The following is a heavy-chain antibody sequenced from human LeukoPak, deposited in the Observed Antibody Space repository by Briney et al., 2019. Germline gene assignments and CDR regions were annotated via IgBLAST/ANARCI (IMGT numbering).Heavy chain of an antibody. CDR2: ISYDGSNK. V-gene: IGHV3-30*18. CDR3: AKGTGYDY. CDR1: GFTLSSYG. J-gene: IGHJ4*02. Sequence: GRSLRLSCAASGFTLSSYGMHWVRQAPGKGLEWVAVISYDGSNKYYADSVKGRFTISRDNSKNTLYLQMNSLRAEDTAVYYCAKGTGYDYWGQGTLVTVSS. D-gene: IGHD7-27*01.